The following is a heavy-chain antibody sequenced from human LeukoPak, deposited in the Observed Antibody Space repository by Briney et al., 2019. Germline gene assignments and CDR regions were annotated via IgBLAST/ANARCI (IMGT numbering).Heavy chain of an antibody. J-gene: IGHJ4*02. CDR2: ISSSCYI. D-gene: IGHD1-26*01. V-gene: IGHV3-21*01. CDR3: ARDLGVGATELDY. CDR1: GFTFSSYS. Sequence: GGSLRLSCAASGFTFSSYSMNWVRQAPGKGLEWVSSISSSCYIYYADSVKGRFTISRDNAKNSLYLQKNSLRAEDTAVYYCARDLGVGATELDYWGQGTLVTVSS.